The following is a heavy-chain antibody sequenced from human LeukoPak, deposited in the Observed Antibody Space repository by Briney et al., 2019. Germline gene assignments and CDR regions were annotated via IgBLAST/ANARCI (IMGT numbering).Heavy chain of an antibody. J-gene: IGHJ3*02. V-gene: IGHV1-2*02. CDR3: ARTLVVISDAFDI. D-gene: IGHD3-22*01. CDR2: INPNSGDT. Sequence: GASVKVSCKASGYTFTGYYMHWVRQAPGQGLEWMGWINPNSGDTNYAQKFQGRVSMTGDTSISTAYMELSRLRSDDTAVYYCARTLVVISDAFDIWGQGTMVTVSS. CDR1: GYTFTGYY.